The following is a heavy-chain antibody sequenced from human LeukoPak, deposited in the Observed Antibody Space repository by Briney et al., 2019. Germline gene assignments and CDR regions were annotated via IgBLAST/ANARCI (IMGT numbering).Heavy chain of an antibody. CDR3: ARDQGGVGY. V-gene: IGHV3-30*04. Sequence: GGSLRLSCAASGFTFSSYAMHWVRLAPGEGLEWVAFISYDGSNKYYADSVKGRFTISRDNAKNSLYLQMNSLRAEDTAVYYCARDQGGVGYWGQGTLVTVSS. CDR2: ISYDGSNK. D-gene: IGHD3-16*01. CDR1: GFTFSSYA. J-gene: IGHJ4*02.